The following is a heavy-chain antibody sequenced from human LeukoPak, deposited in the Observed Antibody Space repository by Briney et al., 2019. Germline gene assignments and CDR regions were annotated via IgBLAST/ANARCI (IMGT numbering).Heavy chain of an antibody. Sequence: GGSLRVSCAASGFTFSSYSMNWVRQAPGKGLEWVSSISSSSSYIYYADSVKGRFTISRDNAKNSLYLQMNSLRAEDTAVYYCARVPEQRHWNFDYWGQGTLVTVSS. CDR1: GFTFSSYS. V-gene: IGHV3-21*01. J-gene: IGHJ4*02. CDR3: ARVPEQRHWNFDY. CDR2: ISSSSSYI. D-gene: IGHD6-25*01.